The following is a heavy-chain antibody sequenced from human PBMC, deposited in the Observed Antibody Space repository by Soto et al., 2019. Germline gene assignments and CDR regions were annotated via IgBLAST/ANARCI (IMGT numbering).Heavy chain of an antibody. CDR1: RYTFSGYY. V-gene: IGHV1-2*02. CDR2: INPNSGGT. Sequence: QVQLVQSGAEVKKPGASVKVSCKASRYTFSGYYIHWVRQAPGQGLEWMGWINPNSGGTNYAQKFQGRVTMTRDTSISTAYMELSRLRSDDTAVYYCARDRIDSGSYGADYWGQGTLVTVSS. D-gene: IGHD1-26*01. CDR3: ARDRIDSGSYGADY. J-gene: IGHJ4*02.